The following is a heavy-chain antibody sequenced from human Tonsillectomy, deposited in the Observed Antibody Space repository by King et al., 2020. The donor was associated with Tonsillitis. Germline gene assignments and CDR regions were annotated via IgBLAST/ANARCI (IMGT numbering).Heavy chain of an antibody. CDR3: ARERYCSGGRCYSGMDV. Sequence: VQLQQWGAGLLKPSETLSLSCAVYNGSFSGYYWNWIRQPPGKGLDWIGEINHSGTTNYNSSLKSRVTISVDTSKIQFSLKLSSVTAADTAVYYCARERYCSGGRCYSGMDVWGQGTTVTVSS. J-gene: IGHJ6*02. CDR1: NGSFSGYY. D-gene: IGHD2-15*01. CDR2: INHSGTT. V-gene: IGHV4-34*01.